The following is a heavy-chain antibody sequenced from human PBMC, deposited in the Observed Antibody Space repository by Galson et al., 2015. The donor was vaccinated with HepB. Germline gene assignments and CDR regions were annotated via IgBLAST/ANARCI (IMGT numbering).Heavy chain of an antibody. CDR3: ARYSAGYGLDS. D-gene: IGHD5-12*01. CDR2: IWYDGSKE. J-gene: IGHJ5*01. Sequence: SLRLSCAASGFTFSKHGMHWVRQAPGKGLEWVAVIWYDGSKEYYTDPVKGRFTISRDNFKNILHLQMNSLRSEDTAVYYCARYSAGYGLDSWGEGTLVTVST. V-gene: IGHV3-33*01. CDR1: GFTFSKHG.